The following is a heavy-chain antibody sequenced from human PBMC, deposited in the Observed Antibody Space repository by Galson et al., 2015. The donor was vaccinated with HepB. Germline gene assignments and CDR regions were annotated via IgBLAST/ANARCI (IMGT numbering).Heavy chain of an antibody. CDR1: GFTFSSYW. V-gene: IGHV3-74*01. D-gene: IGHD3-3*01. J-gene: IGHJ6*02. Sequence: SLRLSCAASGFTFSSYWVHWVRQAPGKGLVWVSRINSDGSSTSYADSVKGRFTISRDNAKNTLYLQMNSLRAEDTAVYYCARDRYDFWSGYYAPFNYYGMDVWGQGTTVTVSS. CDR2: INSDGSST. CDR3: ARDRYDFWSGYYAPFNYYGMDV.